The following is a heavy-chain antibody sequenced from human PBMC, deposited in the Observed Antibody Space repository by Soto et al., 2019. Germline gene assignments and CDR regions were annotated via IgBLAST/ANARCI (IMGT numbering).Heavy chain of an antibody. CDR1: GYTFSNDG. J-gene: IGHJ6*02. Sequence: QVQLVQSGAEVRRPGASVKVSCKASGYTFSNDGINWVRQAPGQGLEWMGWISAYNGNTEYAQNFQGSVTMTTDTPTSAAYMQLSSRISDDTAVYSLARGGLTSAVSFYGMDVWGLGTTVTVSS. V-gene: IGHV1-18*01. CDR3: ARGGLTSAVSFYGMDV. D-gene: IGHD3-16*01. CDR2: ISAYNGNT.